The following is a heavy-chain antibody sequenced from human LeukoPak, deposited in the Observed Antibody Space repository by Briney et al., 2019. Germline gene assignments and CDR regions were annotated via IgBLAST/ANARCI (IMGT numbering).Heavy chain of an antibody. CDR2: IYYSGST. CDR3: ARESHSSGYVGGFDY. D-gene: IGHD6-25*01. J-gene: IGHJ4*02. V-gene: IGHV4-39*07. Sequence: SETLSLTCTVSGGSISSSSYYWGWIRQPPGKGLEWIGSIYYSGSTYYNPSLKSRVTISVDTFKNQFSLKLSSVTAADTAVYYCARESHSSGYVGGFDYWGQGTLVTVSS. CDR1: GGSISSSSYY.